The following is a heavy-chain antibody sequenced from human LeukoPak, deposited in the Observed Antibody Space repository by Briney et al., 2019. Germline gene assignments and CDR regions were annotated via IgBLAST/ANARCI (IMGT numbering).Heavy chain of an antibody. CDR3: TRARVVTVPGTADYYFYMDV. Sequence: GGSLRLSCAASGFTFNTYAMNWVRQAPGKGLEWVSSMTTISTLMYYAASVKGRFTVSRDNAKNSLYLQMNSPRAEDTAVYYCTRARVVTVPGTADYYFYMDVWGRGTTVTVSS. CDR2: MTTISTLM. CDR1: GFTFNTYA. J-gene: IGHJ6*03. D-gene: IGHD6-19*01. V-gene: IGHV3-21*01.